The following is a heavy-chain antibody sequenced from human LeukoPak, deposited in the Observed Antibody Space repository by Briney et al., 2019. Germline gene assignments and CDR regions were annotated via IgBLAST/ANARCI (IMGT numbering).Heavy chain of an antibody. CDR3: ARDGNYYGSGSYYNSDYYYYGMDV. Sequence: ASVKVSFKASGGTFSSYAISWVRQAPGQGLEWMGGIIPIFGTANYAQKFQGRVTITADESTSTAYMELSSLRSEDTAVYYCARDGNYYGSGSYYNSDYYYYGMDVWGQGTTVTVSS. V-gene: IGHV1-69*13. D-gene: IGHD3-10*01. J-gene: IGHJ6*02. CDR2: IIPIFGTA. CDR1: GGTFSSYA.